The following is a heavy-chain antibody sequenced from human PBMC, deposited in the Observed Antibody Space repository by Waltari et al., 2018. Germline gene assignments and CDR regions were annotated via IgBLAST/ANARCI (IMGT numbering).Heavy chain of an antibody. Sequence: EVQLLESGGGLVQPGGSLRLSCAASGFTFSSFAMSWVRQAQGKGLELVSAISGSGGSTYYADSVKGRFTISRDNSKNTLYLQMNSLRAEDTAVYYCAKGPSIAALLGWFDPWGQGTLVTVSS. CDR3: AKGPSIAALLGWFDP. V-gene: IGHV3-23*01. CDR1: GFTFSSFA. D-gene: IGHD6-6*01. CDR2: ISGSGGST. J-gene: IGHJ5*02.